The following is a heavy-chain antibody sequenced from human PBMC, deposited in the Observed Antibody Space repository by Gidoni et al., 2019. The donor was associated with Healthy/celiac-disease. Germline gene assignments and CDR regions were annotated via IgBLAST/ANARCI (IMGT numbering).Heavy chain of an antibody. V-gene: IGHV3-64D*08. CDR3: VKGYSGYDLEFDY. CDR1: GFTFSCYA. J-gene: IGHJ4*02. CDR2: ISSNGCST. Sequence: EVQLVESGGGLVQPGGSLRLSCSASGFTFSCYAKHWVRQAPGKGLEYVSAISSNGCSTYYADSVKGRFTISRDKSKNTLYLQMGSLRAEDTAVYYCVKGYSGYDLEFDYWGQGTLVTVSS. D-gene: IGHD5-12*01.